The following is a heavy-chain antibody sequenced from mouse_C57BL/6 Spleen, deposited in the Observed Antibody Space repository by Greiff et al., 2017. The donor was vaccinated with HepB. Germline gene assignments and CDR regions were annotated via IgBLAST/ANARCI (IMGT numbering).Heavy chain of an antibody. D-gene: IGHD1-3*01. J-gene: IGHJ4*01. CDR1: GFTFSSYG. CDR3: ARRDNYDAMDY. Sequence: EVMLVESGGDLVKPGGSLKLSCAASGFTFSSYGMSWVRQTPDKRLEWVATISSGGSYTYYPDSVKGRFTISRDNAKNTLYLQMSSLKSEDTAMYYCARRDNYDAMDYWGQGTSVTVSS. CDR2: ISSGGSYT. V-gene: IGHV5-6*02.